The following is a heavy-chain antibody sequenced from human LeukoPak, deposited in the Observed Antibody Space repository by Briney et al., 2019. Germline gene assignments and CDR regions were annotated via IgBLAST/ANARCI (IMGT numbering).Heavy chain of an antibody. Sequence: GGSLRLSCAASGFTCSSYTMNWVRQAPGKGLEWVSAISHTSEYTYHADSVKGRFTISRDNSKNTLYLQMNSLRAEDTAMYYCAKGSSAGRPYYFDYWGQGTLVTVSS. CDR1: GFTCSSYT. V-gene: IGHV3-23*01. J-gene: IGHJ4*02. CDR3: AKGSSAGRPYYFDY. D-gene: IGHD3-10*01. CDR2: ISHTSEYT.